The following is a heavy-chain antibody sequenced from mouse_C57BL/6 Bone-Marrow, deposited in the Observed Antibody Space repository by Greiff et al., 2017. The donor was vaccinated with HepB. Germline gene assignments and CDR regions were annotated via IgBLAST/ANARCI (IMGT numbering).Heavy chain of an antibody. CDR1: GFNIKDYY. D-gene: IGHD1-1*01. J-gene: IGHJ4*01. CDR3: APYYYGSSYCAMDY. Sequence: EVQLKESGAELVKPGASVKLSCTASGFNIKDYYMHWVKQRPEQGLEWIGRIDPEDGETKYAPKFQGKATITADTSSNTAYLQLSSLTSEDTAVYYCAPYYYGSSYCAMDYWGQGTSVTVSS. CDR2: IDPEDGET. V-gene: IGHV14-2*01.